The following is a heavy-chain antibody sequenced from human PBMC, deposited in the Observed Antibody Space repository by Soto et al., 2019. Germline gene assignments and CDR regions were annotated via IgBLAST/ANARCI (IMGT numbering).Heavy chain of an antibody. CDR1: GFTFSSYG. CDR2: IWYDGSNK. Sequence: QVQLVESGGGVVQPGRSLRLSCAASGFTFSSYGMHWVRQAPGKGLEWVAVIWYDGSNKYYADSVKGRFTISRDNSKNTLYLQMTRLRAEDTAVYYCARESTSFYAFDIWGQGTMVTVSS. CDR3: ARESTSFYAFDI. J-gene: IGHJ3*02. V-gene: IGHV3-33*01.